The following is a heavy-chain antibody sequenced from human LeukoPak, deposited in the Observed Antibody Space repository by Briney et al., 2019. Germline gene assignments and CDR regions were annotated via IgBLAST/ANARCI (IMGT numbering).Heavy chain of an antibody. CDR3: ARDSGYSSSWYDAFDI. CDR2: INWNGGST. V-gene: IGHV3-20*04. Sequence: GGSLRLSCAASGFTFSSYWMSWVRQAPGKGLEWVSGINWNGGSTGYADSVKGRFTISRDNSKNSLYLQMNSLRAEDTALYYCARDSGYSSSWYDAFDIWGQGTMVTVSS. J-gene: IGHJ3*02. CDR1: GFTFSSYW. D-gene: IGHD6-13*01.